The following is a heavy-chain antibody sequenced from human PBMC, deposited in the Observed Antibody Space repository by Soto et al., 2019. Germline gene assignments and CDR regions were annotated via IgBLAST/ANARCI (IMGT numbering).Heavy chain of an antibody. CDR1: GFTFSSYA. Sequence: EVQLLESGGGLVQPGGSLRLSCEVSGFTFSSYAMTWVRQAPGKGLEWVSSISESGSYTFYADSVKGRFTISRDNFRNTLYLQMNSLRAEDTAVYYCAKHDYGEYKLYDSWGQGTLVTVSS. J-gene: IGHJ4*02. V-gene: IGHV3-23*01. CDR2: ISESGSYT. D-gene: IGHD4-17*01. CDR3: AKHDYGEYKLYDS.